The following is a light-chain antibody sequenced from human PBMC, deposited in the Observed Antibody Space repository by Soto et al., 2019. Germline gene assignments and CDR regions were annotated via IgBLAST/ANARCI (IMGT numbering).Light chain of an antibody. CDR2: FAS. V-gene: IGKV1D-16*01. Sequence: DIPMTQSPSSLSASVGDRVTITRRASQDIGSHLAWYQQKPEKTPKSLIYFASTLQSGVPSRFSASGSGTDVTLTISSLQPEDFATYYCQQFRSCPITFGQGTRLEIK. CDR3: QQFRSCPIT. J-gene: IGKJ5*01. CDR1: QDIGSH.